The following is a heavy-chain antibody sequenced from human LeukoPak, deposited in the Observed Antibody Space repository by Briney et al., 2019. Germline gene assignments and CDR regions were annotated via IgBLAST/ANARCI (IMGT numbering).Heavy chain of an antibody. CDR1: GFTFSSYA. D-gene: IGHD2-2*02. CDR3: AKDYGIVVVPAAIQGPNWFDP. CDR2: ISGSGGST. V-gene: IGHV3-23*01. J-gene: IGHJ5*02. Sequence: PGGSLRLSCAASGFTFSSYAMSWVRQAPGKGLEWVSAISGSGGSTYYADSVKGRFTISRDNSKNTLYLQMNSLRAEDTAVYYCAKDYGIVVVPAAIQGPNWFDPWGQGTLVTVSS.